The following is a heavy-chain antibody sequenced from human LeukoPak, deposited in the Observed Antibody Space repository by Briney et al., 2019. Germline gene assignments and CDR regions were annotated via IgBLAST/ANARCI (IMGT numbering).Heavy chain of an antibody. D-gene: IGHD5-12*01. CDR3: ARDPPGWLRYFDY. J-gene: IGHJ4*02. CDR2: ISSSSTI. CDR1: GFTFSSYS. V-gene: IGHV3-48*02. Sequence: GGSLRLSWAAAGFTFSSYSMNWVSQAPGKGMEWDSYISSSSTIYYADSVKGRFTISRDNAKNSLYLQMNSLRDEDTAVYYCARDPPGWLRYFDYWGQGTLVTVSS.